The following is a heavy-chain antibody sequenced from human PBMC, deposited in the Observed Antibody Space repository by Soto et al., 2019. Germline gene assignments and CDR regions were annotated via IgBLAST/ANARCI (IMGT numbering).Heavy chain of an antibody. CDR3: ARRHYGSGSYYIPSYYYGMDV. CDR1: GGSISSSSYY. Sequence: SETLSLTCTVSGGSISSSSYYWGWIRQPPGKGLEWIGSIYYSGSTYYNPSLKSRVTISVDTSKNQFSLKLSSVTAADTAVYYCARRHYGSGSYYIPSYYYGMDVWGQGTTVTVSS. J-gene: IGHJ6*02. CDR2: IYYSGST. V-gene: IGHV4-39*01. D-gene: IGHD3-10*01.